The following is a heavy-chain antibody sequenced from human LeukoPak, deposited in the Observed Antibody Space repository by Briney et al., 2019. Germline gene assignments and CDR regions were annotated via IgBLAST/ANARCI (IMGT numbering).Heavy chain of an antibody. CDR3: AGGYCSGGSCLGYYYYYYGMDV. CDR2: IYTSGST. Sequence: SQTLSLTCAVSGGSISSGGYSWSWIRQPAGKGLEWIGRIYTSGSTNYNPSLKSRVTMSVDTSKNQFSLKLSSVTAADTAVYYCAGGYCSGGSCLGYYYYYYGMDVWGQGTTVTVSS. J-gene: IGHJ6*02. CDR1: GGSISSGGYS. D-gene: IGHD2-15*01. V-gene: IGHV4-61*02.